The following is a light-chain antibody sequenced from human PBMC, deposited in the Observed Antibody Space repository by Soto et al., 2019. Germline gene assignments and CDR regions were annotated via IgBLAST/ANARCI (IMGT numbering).Light chain of an antibody. CDR1: SSDVGAYKY. Sequence: QTALTQPASVSGSPGQSVTISCTGTSSDVGAYKYVSWYQQHPGKAPKLMIYEVSNRPSGVSNRFSGSKSGNTASLTISGLQADDEADYYCNSYAGSSTRFVFGTGTKLTGL. CDR3: NSYAGSSTRFV. V-gene: IGLV2-14*01. CDR2: EVS. J-gene: IGLJ1*01.